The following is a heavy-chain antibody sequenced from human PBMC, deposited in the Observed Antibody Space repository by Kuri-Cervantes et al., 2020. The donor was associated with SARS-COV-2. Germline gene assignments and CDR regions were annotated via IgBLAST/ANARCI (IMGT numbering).Heavy chain of an antibody. CDR1: GFTFSDYY. CDR2: ISSSGSTI. Sequence: GESLKISCAASGFTFSDYYMSWIRQAPGKGLEWVSYISSSGSTIYYADSVKGRFTISRDNAKNMLFLQMNSLRAEDTAVYYCVRDGDHWNFDYWGQETLVTVSS. V-gene: IGHV3-11*04. J-gene: IGHJ4*02. CDR3: VRDGDHWNFDY. D-gene: IGHD1-1*01.